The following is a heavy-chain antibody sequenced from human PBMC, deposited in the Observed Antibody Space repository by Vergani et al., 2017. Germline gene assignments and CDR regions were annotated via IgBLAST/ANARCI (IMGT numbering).Heavy chain of an antibody. CDR2: INPNSGGT. V-gene: IGHV1-2*02. D-gene: IGHD3-22*01. CDR3: ARDKFMYYYDSSGYYYHY. J-gene: IGHJ4*02. Sequence: QVQLVQSGAEVKKPGASVKVSCKASGYTFTGYYMHWVRQAPGQGLEWMGWINPNSGGTNYAQKFQGRVTMTRDTSISTAYMELSRLRSDDTAVYYCARDKFMYYYDSSGYYYHYWGQGTLVTVSS. CDR1: GYTFTGYY.